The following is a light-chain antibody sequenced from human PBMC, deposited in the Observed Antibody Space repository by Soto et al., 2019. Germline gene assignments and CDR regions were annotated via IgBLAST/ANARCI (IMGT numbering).Light chain of an antibody. CDR2: DND. CDR1: SSNIGNSRNH. CDR3: GTWDDSLYAWV. J-gene: IGLJ3*02. V-gene: IGLV1-51*01. Sequence: QSVLTQPPSVSAAPGQKVTISCSGSSSNIGNSRNHVSWYQQLPGTAPKLLIYDNDKRPSGIPDRFSGSKSGTSATLGITGLQTGDEANYYCGTWDDSLYAWVFGGGTKLTVL.